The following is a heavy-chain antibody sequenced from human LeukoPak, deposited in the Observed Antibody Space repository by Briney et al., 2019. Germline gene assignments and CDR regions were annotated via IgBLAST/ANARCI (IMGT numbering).Heavy chain of an antibody. D-gene: IGHD6-19*01. CDR2: INPNSGGT. J-gene: IGHJ4*02. CDR3: ARPPHEYQWVAY. CDR1: GGTFSSYY. Sequence: ASVKVSCKASGGTFSSYYVHWVRQAPGQGLEWMGRINPNSGGTNYAQKFQGRVTLTRDTSISTAYMELSMLRSDDTAVYYCARPPHEYQWVAYWGQGSLVTVSS. V-gene: IGHV1-2*06.